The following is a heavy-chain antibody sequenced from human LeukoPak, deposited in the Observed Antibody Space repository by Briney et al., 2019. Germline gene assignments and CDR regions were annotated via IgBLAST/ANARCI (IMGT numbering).Heavy chain of an antibody. CDR2: IHYTGST. CDR3: ARGGYYGSGNDFRFDP. J-gene: IGHJ5*02. D-gene: IGHD3-10*01. CDR1: GGSFSGYY. V-gene: IGHV4-59*01. Sequence: TASETLSLTCAVYGGSFSGYYWSWIRQSPGKGLECIGYIHYTGSTNYNPSLKSRVTISVETSKNQFSLKLKSVTAADTAVYYCARGGYYGSGNDFRFDPWGQGTLVTVSS.